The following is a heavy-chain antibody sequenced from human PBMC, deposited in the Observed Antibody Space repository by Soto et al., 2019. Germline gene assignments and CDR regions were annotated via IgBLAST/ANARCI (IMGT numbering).Heavy chain of an antibody. D-gene: IGHD6-6*01. Sequence: PGGSLRLSCAASGFTFSSYGMHWVRQAPGKGLEWVAVISYDGSNKYYADSVKGRFTISRDNSKNTLYLQMNSLRAEDTAVYYCAKDGGIAARPSYYFDDWGQGTLVTVAS. CDR1: GFTFSSYG. V-gene: IGHV3-30*18. CDR3: AKDGGIAARPSYYFDD. J-gene: IGHJ4*02. CDR2: ISYDGSNK.